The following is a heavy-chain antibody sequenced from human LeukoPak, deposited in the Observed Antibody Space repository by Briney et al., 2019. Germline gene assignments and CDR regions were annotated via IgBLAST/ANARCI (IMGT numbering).Heavy chain of an antibody. D-gene: IGHD3-22*01. J-gene: IGHJ5*02. CDR1: GFIFNNYG. CDR3: AKGNSGYFADL. CDR2: ISNDGGGT. V-gene: IGHV3-23*01. Sequence: PGGSLRLSCSASGFIFNNYGLMWVRQAPGKGLEWVSAISNDGGGTTYADFVKGRFTISRDNSKNTLSLQMNSLRPEDTALYYWAKGNSGYFADLWGQGTVVTVSS.